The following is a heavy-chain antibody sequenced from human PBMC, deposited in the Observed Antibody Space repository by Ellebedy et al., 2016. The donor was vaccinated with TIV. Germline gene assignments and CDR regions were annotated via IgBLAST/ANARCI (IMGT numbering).Heavy chain of an antibody. CDR3: ARDPREWLVRGYFDY. CDR1: GFTFSSYA. Sequence: GESLKISCAASGFTFSSYAMSWVRQAPGEGLEWVSIISGSGGNTYYADSVKGRFTISRDNSKNTLYLQMNSLRAEDTAVYYCARDPREWLVRGYFDYWGQGTLVTVSS. V-gene: IGHV3-23*01. J-gene: IGHJ4*02. D-gene: IGHD6-19*01. CDR2: ISGSGGNT.